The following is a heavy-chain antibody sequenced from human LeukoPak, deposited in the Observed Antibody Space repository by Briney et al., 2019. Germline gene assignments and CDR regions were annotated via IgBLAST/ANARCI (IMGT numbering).Heavy chain of an antibody. CDR2: ISGSGGST. Sequence: PGGSLRLSCAASGFTFSSYAMSWVRQAPGKGLEWVSAISGSGGSTYYADSVKGRFTISRDNSKNTLYLQMNSLRAEDTAVYYCARDEIVVVPNHYYYYGMDVWGQGTTVTVSS. J-gene: IGHJ6*02. CDR1: GFTFSSYA. CDR3: ARDEIVVVPNHYYYYGMDV. D-gene: IGHD2-2*01. V-gene: IGHV3-23*01.